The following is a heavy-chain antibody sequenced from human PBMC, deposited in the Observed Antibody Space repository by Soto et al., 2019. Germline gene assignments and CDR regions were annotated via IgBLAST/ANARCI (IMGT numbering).Heavy chain of an antibody. CDR2: INPSGGST. CDR3: ARDGYCSGCSCSTKGYYYYVIYV. D-gene: IGHD2-15*01. CDR1: GYTFTSYY. J-gene: IGHJ6*02. Sequence: ASVKVSCKASGYTFTSYYMHWVRQAPGQGLEWMGIINPSGGSTSYAQKFQGRVTMTRDTSTSTVYMELSSLRSEDTAVYYCARDGYCSGCSCSTKGYYYYVIYVCGQRTTVTVSS. V-gene: IGHV1-46*01.